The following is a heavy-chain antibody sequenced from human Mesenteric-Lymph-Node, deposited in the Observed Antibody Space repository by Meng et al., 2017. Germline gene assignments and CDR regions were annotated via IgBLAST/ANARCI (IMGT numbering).Heavy chain of an antibody. V-gene: IGHV7-4-1*02. J-gene: IGHJ6*02. Sequence: ASVQVSCKASGYTFTTYTMNWLRQAPGQGLEWMGWINTNSGNPTYSQGFTGRFVFSLDTSFSTAYLEISSLKAEDTDVYYCSRGGYYHSRWIYCGMDVWGQGTTVTVSS. D-gene: IGHD3-22*01. CDR3: SRGGYYHSRWIYCGMDV. CDR2: INTNSGNP. CDR1: GYTFTTYT.